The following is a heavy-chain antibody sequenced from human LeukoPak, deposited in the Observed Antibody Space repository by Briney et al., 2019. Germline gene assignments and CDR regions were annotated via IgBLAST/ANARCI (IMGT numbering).Heavy chain of an antibody. CDR3: ARARYANAWYAFDI. CDR2: IYYSGST. D-gene: IGHD2-2*01. Sequence: SSETLSLTCTVSGGSISSNYWSWIRQPPGKGLEWIGYIYYSGSTNSNPSLKSRVTISVDTSKNQFSLKLTSVTAADTAVYYCARARYANAWYAFDIWGHGTMVTVSS. V-gene: IGHV4-59*01. J-gene: IGHJ3*02. CDR1: GGSISSNY.